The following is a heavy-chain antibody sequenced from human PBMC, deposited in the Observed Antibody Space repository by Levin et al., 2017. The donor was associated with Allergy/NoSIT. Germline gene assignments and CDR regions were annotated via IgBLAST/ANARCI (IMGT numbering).Heavy chain of an antibody. J-gene: IGHJ3*02. D-gene: IGHD3-10*01. CDR3: ARGFTSGRDPFDI. Sequence: GASVKVSCEASGFTFSSYRMNWVRQAPGKGLEWVSYISSSSSTIYYADSVKGRFTISRDNARNSLYLQMNSLRAEDTAVYYCARGFTSGRDPFDIWGQGTMVTVSS. CDR2: ISSSSSTI. V-gene: IGHV3-48*01. CDR1: GFTFSSYR.